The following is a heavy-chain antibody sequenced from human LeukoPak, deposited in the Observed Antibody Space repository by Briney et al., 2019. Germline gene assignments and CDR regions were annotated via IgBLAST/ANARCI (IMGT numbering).Heavy chain of an antibody. D-gene: IGHD3-16*01. J-gene: IGHJ4*02. CDR3: ARVTRGGTFYFDY. CDR2: IKQDGSEK. Sequence: GGSLRLSCAASGFTFSSYWVSWVRQAPGKGLEWVANIKQDGSEKYYVDSVKGRFTISRDNAKNSLYLQMNSLRAEDTAVYYCARVTRGGTFYFDYWGQGILVTVSS. V-gene: IGHV3-7*01. CDR1: GFTFSSYW.